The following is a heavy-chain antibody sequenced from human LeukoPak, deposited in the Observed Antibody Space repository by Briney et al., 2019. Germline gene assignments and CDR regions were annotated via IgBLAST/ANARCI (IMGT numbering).Heavy chain of an antibody. Sequence: GGSLRLSCAASGFTFSNAWMGWIRQAPGKGLEWVSYISSSGSTIYYADSVKGRFTISRDNAKNSLYLQMNSLRAEDTAVYYCARRVNRAVPAANDAFDIWGQGTMVTVSS. V-gene: IGHV3-11*01. J-gene: IGHJ3*02. CDR3: ARRVNRAVPAANDAFDI. CDR2: ISSSGSTI. D-gene: IGHD2-2*01. CDR1: GFTFSNAW.